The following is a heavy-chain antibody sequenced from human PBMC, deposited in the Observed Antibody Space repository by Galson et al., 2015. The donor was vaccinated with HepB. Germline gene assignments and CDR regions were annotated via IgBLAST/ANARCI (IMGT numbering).Heavy chain of an antibody. CDR1: GFTFSRNF. D-gene: IGHD3-3*01. CDR2: ISYDGSTK. CDR3: ARGIGGVVTIYQYYGMDV. V-gene: IGHV3-30*03. Sequence: LRLSCAASGFTFSRNFMHWVRQAPGKGLEWVAIISYDGSTKYYADSVKGRFTISRDNSKNTLYLQMNSLRPEDTAVYYCARGIGGVVTIYQYYGMDVWGQGTTVTVS. J-gene: IGHJ6*02.